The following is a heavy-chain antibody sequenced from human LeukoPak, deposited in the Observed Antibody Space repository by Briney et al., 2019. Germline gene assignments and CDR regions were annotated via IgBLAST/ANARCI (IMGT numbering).Heavy chain of an antibody. D-gene: IGHD3-10*01. Sequence: ASVKVSCRVPGYTLTVLSMHWVRQAPGKGLEWMGGFDPEDGETIYAQKFQGRVTMTEDTSTDTAYMELSSLRSEDTAVYYCATDRYIGFGELLSYWGQGTLVTVSS. V-gene: IGHV1-24*01. CDR2: FDPEDGET. CDR3: ATDRYIGFGELLSY. CDR1: GYTLTVLS. J-gene: IGHJ4*02.